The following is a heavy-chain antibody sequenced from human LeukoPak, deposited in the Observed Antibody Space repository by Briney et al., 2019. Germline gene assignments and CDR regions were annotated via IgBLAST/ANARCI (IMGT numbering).Heavy chain of an antibody. CDR1: GGSFSGYY. CDR2: INHSGST. D-gene: IGHD5-24*01. J-gene: IGHJ4*02. V-gene: IGHV4-34*01. Sequence: SETLSLTCAVYGGSFSGYYWSWIRQPPGKGLEWIGEINHSGSTNYDPSLKSRVTISVDTSKNQFSLKLSSVTAADTAVYYCARGRALSGYNYWGQGTLVTVSS. CDR3: ARGRALSGYNY.